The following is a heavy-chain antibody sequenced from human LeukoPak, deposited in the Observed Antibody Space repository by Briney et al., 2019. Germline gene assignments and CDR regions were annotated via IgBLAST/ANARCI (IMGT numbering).Heavy chain of an antibody. D-gene: IGHD3-22*01. CDR1: GGSISSYY. CDR3: ARVQWDTMIVVVITTISYYFGY. CDR2: IYYSGST. Sequence: SETLSLTCTVSGGSISSYYWSWIRQPPGKGLEWIGYIYYSGSTYYNPSLKSRVTISVDTSKNQFSLKLSSVTAADTAVYYCARVQWDTMIVVVITTISYYFGYWGQGTLVTVSS. J-gene: IGHJ4*02. V-gene: IGHV4-59*08.